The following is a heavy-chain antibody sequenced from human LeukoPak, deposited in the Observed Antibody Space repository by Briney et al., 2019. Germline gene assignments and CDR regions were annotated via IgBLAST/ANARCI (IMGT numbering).Heavy chain of an antibody. D-gene: IGHD5-18*01. CDR3: ARSETALTWGSYMDV. V-gene: IGHV4-31*03. J-gene: IGHJ6*03. Sequence: PSGTLSLTCTVSGGSISGGSYYWGWVRHHPGQGLEWLVHIYYSGNSDYTPSLKSRVTMSIDSSKNQFSLKLISVTAADTALYYCARSETALTWGSYMDVWGKGTTVTVSS. CDR2: IYYSGNS. CDR1: GGSISGGSYY.